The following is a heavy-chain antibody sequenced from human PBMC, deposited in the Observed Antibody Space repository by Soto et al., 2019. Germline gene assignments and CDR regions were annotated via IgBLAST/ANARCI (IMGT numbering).Heavy chain of an antibody. CDR1: FG. CDR2: ISYDGSNK. D-gene: IGHD6-13*01. J-gene: IGHJ6*02. CDR3: AKDLRYSSSWYVRPNPKNPSYYYYVMAV. Sequence: FGVRWVIQNKGKGLEWVAVISYDGSNKYYADSVKGRFTISRDNSKNTLYLQMNSLRAEDTAVYYCAKDLRYSSSWYVRPNPKNPSYYYYVMAVWGQGTTVTVSS. V-gene: IGHV3-30*18.